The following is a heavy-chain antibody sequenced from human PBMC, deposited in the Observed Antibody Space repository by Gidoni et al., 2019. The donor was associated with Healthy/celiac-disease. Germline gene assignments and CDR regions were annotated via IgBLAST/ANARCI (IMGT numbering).Heavy chain of an antibody. V-gene: IGHV4-59*08. CDR2: IYYSGST. CDR3: ATTIAAAGVFDAFDI. J-gene: IGHJ3*02. CDR1: GGPISSYY. Sequence: QVQLQESGPGLVQPSETLSLTCTVSGGPISSYYWSWIRQPPGKGLEWIGYIYYSGSTNYNPSLKSRVTISVDTSKNQFSLKLSSVTAADTAVYYCATTIAAAGVFDAFDIWGQGTMVTVSS. D-gene: IGHD6-13*01.